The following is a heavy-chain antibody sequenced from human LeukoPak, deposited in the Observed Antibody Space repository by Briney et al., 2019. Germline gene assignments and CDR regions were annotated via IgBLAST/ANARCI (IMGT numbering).Heavy chain of an antibody. CDR1: ELTFSGSG. J-gene: IGHJ4*02. CDR2: ISYDGSNK. V-gene: IGHV3-30*03. Sequence: GGSLRLSCTLSELTFSGSGMHWVRQAPGKGLEWVALISYDGSNKYYADSVKGRFTISRDNSKNTLYLQMNSLRAEDTAVYYCASWNEYPGSDYWGQGTLVTVSS. CDR3: ASWNEYPGSDY. D-gene: IGHD1-1*01.